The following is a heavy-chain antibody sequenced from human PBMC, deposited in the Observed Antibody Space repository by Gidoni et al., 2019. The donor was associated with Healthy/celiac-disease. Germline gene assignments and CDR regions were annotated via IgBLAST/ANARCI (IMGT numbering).Heavy chain of an antibody. J-gene: IGHJ4*02. V-gene: IGHV3-30-3*01. Sequence: QVQLVESGGGVVQPGRSLRLSCAAPGFTFSSYAMHWVRQAPGKGLEWVAVISYDGSNKYYADSVKGRFTISRDNSKNTLYLQMNSLRAEDTAVYYCARGPTGIAARQYFDYWGQGTLVTVSS. CDR3: ARGPTGIAARQYFDY. CDR2: ISYDGSNK. D-gene: IGHD6-6*01. CDR1: GFTFSSYA.